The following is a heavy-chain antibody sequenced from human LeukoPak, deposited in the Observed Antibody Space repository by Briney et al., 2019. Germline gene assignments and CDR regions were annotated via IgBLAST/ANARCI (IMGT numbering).Heavy chain of an antibody. CDR1: VITFSSYV. CDR3: ARGGSSWSYYYYGMDV. CDR2: ISYDGSNK. D-gene: IGHD6-13*01. V-gene: IGHV3-30-3*01. Sequence: VQPGRSLRLSCAASVITFSSYVMHWVRQAARKGLEWVAVISYDGSNKYYADSVKGRFTISRDNSKNTLYLQMNSLRAEDTAVYYCARGGSSWSYYYYGMDVWGQGTTVTVSS. J-gene: IGHJ6*02.